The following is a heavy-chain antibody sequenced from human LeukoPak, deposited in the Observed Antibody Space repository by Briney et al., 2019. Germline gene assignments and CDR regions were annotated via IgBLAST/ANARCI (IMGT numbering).Heavy chain of an antibody. Sequence: PGGSLRLSCAASGFTFSSYSMNWVRQAPGKGLEWVSSISSSSSYIYYADSVKGRFTISRDNAKNSLYLQMNSLRAEDTAVYYCARDLSTVNNGYSYGFDYWGQGTLVTVSS. D-gene: IGHD5-18*01. CDR2: ISSSSSYI. V-gene: IGHV3-21*01. J-gene: IGHJ4*02. CDR3: ARDLSTVNNGYSYGFDY. CDR1: GFTFSSYS.